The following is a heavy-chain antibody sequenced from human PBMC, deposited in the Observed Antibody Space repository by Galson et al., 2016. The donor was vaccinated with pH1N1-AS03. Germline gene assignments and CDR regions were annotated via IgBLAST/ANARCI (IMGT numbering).Heavy chain of an antibody. D-gene: IGHD1-26*01. J-gene: IGHJ4*02. CDR2: ITWDGAST. Sequence: SLRLSCVASGFTFDDYAMHWVRQAPGKGLEWISFITWDGASTYYADSVRGRFTISRDSSKDSVYLQMDSLRGEDTALYYCAKDMHHRSAWEVFESWGQGTLVTVSS. CDR1: GFTFDDYA. V-gene: IGHV3-43D*03. CDR3: AKDMHHRSAWEVFES.